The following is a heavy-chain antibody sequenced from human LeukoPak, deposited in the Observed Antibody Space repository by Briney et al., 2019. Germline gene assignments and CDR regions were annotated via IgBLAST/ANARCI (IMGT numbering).Heavy chain of an antibody. CDR2: ISCSSRYI. V-gene: IGHV3-21*01. D-gene: IGHD2-2*03. J-gene: IGHJ4*02. Sequence: PGGSLRLSCAASGFTFSSYSLNWVRQPPGKGLESVSSISCSSRYIYYADSVQGRFTNSRDNAKNPLYLQMNSLRAGDTAVYHCAKIGDCSSTSCRPFDYWGQGTLATLSS. CDR3: AKIGDCSSTSCRPFDY. CDR1: GFTFSSYS.